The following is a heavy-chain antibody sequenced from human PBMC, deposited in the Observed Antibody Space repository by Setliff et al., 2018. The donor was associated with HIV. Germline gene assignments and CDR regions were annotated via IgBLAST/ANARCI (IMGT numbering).Heavy chain of an antibody. Sequence: PGGSLRLSCAASGFNFGVFSMQWVRQAPGKGLEWVASISHDAADQFHADSVRGRFTISRDNSRDTLYLQMDSLIPDDTAVYFCARVPLFVVVPAALGGMDVWGQGTTVTVSS. J-gene: IGHJ6*02. CDR3: ARVPLFVVVPAALGGMDV. CDR1: GFNFGVFS. D-gene: IGHD2-2*01. CDR2: ISHDAADQ. V-gene: IGHV3-30*04.